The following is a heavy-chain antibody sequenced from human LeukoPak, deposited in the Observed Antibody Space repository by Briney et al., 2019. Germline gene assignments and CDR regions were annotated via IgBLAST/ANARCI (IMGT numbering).Heavy chain of an antibody. D-gene: IGHD7-27*01. CDR2: ISSSGGST. Sequence: GGSLRLSCAASGFTFNSYATSWVRQAPGKGLEWVSSISSSGGSTYYADSVKGRFTISRDNSKNMLYLQMNSLRAEDTAIYYCVKGLSSGNSNWGGIDYWGQGTLVTVSS. V-gene: IGHV3-23*01. CDR1: GFTFNSYA. CDR3: VKGLSSGNSNWGGIDY. J-gene: IGHJ4*02.